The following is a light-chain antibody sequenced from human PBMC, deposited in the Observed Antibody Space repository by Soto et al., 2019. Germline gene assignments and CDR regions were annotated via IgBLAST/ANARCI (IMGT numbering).Light chain of an antibody. J-gene: IGKJ1*01. CDR2: KAS. CDR1: QISNDW. Sequence: DIQMTQSPSTLSASVGDRVTITCRASQISNDWVAWYQQQPGRANKFLIYKASNLESGVPSRFSFSGSGTEITLNISRLKPDAFATYYSQHWNDFSWTFGQGTKVEIK. V-gene: IGKV1-5*03. CDR3: QHWNDFSWT.